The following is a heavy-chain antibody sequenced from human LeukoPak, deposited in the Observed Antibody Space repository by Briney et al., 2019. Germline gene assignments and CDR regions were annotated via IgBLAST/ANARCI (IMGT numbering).Heavy chain of an antibody. V-gene: IGHV3-23*01. CDR2: ISGSGGGR. D-gene: IGHD4-17*01. Sequence: GGSLRLSCAASGCTFSSYAMCWGRHGPGKGLGWVWAISGSGGGRYYADSVKGRFTISRDNSKNTLYLQMNSLRAEDTLVYYSAKDSTVTTYFDYSGEGTLVTASP. CDR1: GCTFSSYA. J-gene: IGHJ4*02. CDR3: AKDSTVTTYFDY.